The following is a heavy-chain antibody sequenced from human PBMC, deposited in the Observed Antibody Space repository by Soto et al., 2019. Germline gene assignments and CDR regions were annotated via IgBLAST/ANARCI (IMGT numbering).Heavy chain of an antibody. J-gene: IGHJ6*02. CDR3: ARPLVAGSSSLYYGMDV. V-gene: IGHV5-51*01. CDR1: GYSFTSYW. D-gene: IGHD5-12*01. CDR2: IYPGDSDT. Sequence: LGESLKISCKGSGYSFTSYWIGWVRQMPGKGLEWMGIIYPGDSDTRYSPSFQGQVTISADKSISTAYLQWSSLKASDTAMYYCARPLVAGSSSLYYGMDVWGQGTTVTVSS.